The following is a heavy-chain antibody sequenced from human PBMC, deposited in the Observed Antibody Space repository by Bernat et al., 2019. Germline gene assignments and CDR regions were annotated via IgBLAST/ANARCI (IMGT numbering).Heavy chain of an antibody. Sequence: QVQLVQSGAEVKKPGASVKVSCKASGYTFTGYYMHWVRQAPGQGLEWMGWINPNSGGTNYAQKFQGWVTMTSDTSISTAYMELSRLRSDDTAVYYCARGDRGGDDGDLYYYYYGMDVWGQGTTVTVSS. D-gene: IGHD4-17*01. V-gene: IGHV1-2*04. CDR3: ARGDRGGDDGDLYYYYYGMDV. J-gene: IGHJ6*02. CDR2: INPNSGGT. CDR1: GYTFTGYY.